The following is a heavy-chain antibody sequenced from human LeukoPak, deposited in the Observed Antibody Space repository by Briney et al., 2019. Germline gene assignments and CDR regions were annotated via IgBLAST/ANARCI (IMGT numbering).Heavy chain of an antibody. CDR1: GFSFSIYA. V-gene: IGHV3-23*01. CDR3: AKVFRPDGDFHSFDF. Sequence: PGGSLRLSCAASGFSFSIYAMSCVRQAPGQGLEWASAISGSGGSTYYAGSVKGRFTISRDNSKSTLYLQMNSLRAEDTAIYYCAKVFRPDGDFHSFDFWGQGTLVTVSS. J-gene: IGHJ4*02. CDR2: ISGSGGST. D-gene: IGHD4-17*01.